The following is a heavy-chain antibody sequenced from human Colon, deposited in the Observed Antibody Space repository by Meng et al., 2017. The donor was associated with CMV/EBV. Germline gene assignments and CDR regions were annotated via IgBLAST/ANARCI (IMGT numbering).Heavy chain of an antibody. V-gene: IGHV2-70D*14. J-gene: IGHJ4*02. Sequence: SGPTLVKPTQTFRLTCTVSGFSLTTNAMRINWIRQPPGKALEWLARIDWDDDTYYSPSLKTRLAISKDTSQNQVVLTLDNVDPVDTATYYCARAYDRAGYFDSWGQGTLVTVSS. CDR3: ARAYDRAGYFDS. CDR1: GFSLTTNAMR. D-gene: IGHD3-22*01. CDR2: IDWDDDT.